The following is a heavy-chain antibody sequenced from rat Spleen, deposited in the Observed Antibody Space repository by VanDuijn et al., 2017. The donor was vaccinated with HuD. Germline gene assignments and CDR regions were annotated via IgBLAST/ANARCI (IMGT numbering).Heavy chain of an antibody. CDR2: ISTGGGNT. CDR3: ATGPRILRLYWFAY. Sequence: EVQLVESGGGLVQPGRSLKLSCAASGFTFSNYDMAWVRQAPKKGLEWVATISTGGGNTYYRDSVKGRFTISRDNAKSTLFLQMDSLRSEDTATYYCATGPRILRLYWFAYWGQGTLVTVSS. CDR1: GFTFSNYD. D-gene: IGHD1-6*01. J-gene: IGHJ3*01. V-gene: IGHV5S23*01.